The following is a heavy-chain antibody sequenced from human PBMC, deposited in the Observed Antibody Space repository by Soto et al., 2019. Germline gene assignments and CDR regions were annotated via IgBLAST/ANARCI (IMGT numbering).Heavy chain of an antibody. V-gene: IGHV3-30-3*01. Sequence: QVQLVESGGGVVQPGRSLRLSCAASGFTFSSYAMHWVRQAPGKGLGWVAVISYDGSNKYYADSVKGRFTISRDNSKNTLYLQMNSLRAEDTAVYYCARDHSSSWYYYYGMDVWGQGTTVTVSS. CDR2: ISYDGSNK. D-gene: IGHD6-13*01. CDR3: ARDHSSSWYYYYGMDV. CDR1: GFTFSSYA. J-gene: IGHJ6*02.